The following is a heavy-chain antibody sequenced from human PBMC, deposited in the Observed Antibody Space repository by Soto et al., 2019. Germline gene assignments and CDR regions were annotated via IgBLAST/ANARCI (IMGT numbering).Heavy chain of an antibody. D-gene: IGHD6-6*01. CDR3: GRTVRSSSSSS. CDR1: GFTFSTYW. Sequence: GGSLRLSCAASGFTFSTYWMSWVRQAPGKGLEWVANIKQDGSEKYYVDSVKGRFTISRDNAKNSLYLQMNSLRAEDTAVYYCGRTVRSSSSSSWGQGTLVTVSS. V-gene: IGHV3-7*05. CDR2: IKQDGSEK. J-gene: IGHJ5*02.